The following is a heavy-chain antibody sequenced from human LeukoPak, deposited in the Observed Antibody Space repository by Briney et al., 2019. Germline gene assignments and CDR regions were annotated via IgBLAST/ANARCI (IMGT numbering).Heavy chain of an antibody. D-gene: IGHD2-2*01. Sequence: GGSLRLSCAASGFTFSGYSMNWVRQAPGKGLEWVSTISSSSSYIYYADSVKGRFTISRDNAKNSPYLQMNSLRAEDTAVYYCARESHCSSTSCFHYYYYYGVDVWGQGTTVTVSS. CDR2: ISSSSSYI. J-gene: IGHJ6*02. V-gene: IGHV3-21*01. CDR3: ARESHCSSTSCFHYYYYYGVDV. CDR1: GFTFSGYS.